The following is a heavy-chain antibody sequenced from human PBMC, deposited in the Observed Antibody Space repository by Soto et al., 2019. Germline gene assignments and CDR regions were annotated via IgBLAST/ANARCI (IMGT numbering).Heavy chain of an antibody. Sequence: GGSLRLSSGASGFTFSSHSINCVRQAPGKGLEWVSYISSSSSTIYYADSVKGRFTISRDNAKNSLYLQMNSLRDEDTAVYYCARENYGDYLNWFDPWGQGTLVTGSS. D-gene: IGHD4-17*01. CDR3: ARENYGDYLNWFDP. CDR1: GFTFSSHS. V-gene: IGHV3-48*02. CDR2: ISSSSSTI. J-gene: IGHJ5*02.